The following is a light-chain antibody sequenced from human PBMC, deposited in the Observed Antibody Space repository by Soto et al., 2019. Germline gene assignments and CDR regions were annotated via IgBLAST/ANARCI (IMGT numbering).Light chain of an antibody. V-gene: IGKV1-27*01. Sequence: DIQMTQSPSSLSASVGDRVTITCRASQDISNYLAWYQQRPGKVPKLLISAASTLQSGVPSRFSGSGSGTDFTLTISSLQPEDVATYYCQKYNNAPPWTFGQGTKGEIK. CDR3: QKYNNAPPWT. J-gene: IGKJ1*01. CDR2: AAS. CDR1: QDISNY.